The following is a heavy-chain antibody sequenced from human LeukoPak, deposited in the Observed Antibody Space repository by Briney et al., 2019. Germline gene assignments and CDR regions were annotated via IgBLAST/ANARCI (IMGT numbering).Heavy chain of an antibody. D-gene: IGHD6-19*01. V-gene: IGHV3-11*06. CDR3: ARGQIAVAGTPRRPPDY. J-gene: IGHJ4*02. Sequence: GGSLRLSCAASGFTFSDYYMSWIRQAPGKGLEWVSYISSSSSYTDYADSVKGRFTISRDNAKNSLYLQMNSLRAEDTAVYYCARGQIAVAGTPRRPPDYWGQGTLVTVSS. CDR2: ISSSSSYT. CDR1: GFTFSDYY.